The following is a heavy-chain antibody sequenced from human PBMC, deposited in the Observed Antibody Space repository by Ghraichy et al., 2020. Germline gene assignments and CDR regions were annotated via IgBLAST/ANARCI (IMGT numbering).Heavy chain of an antibody. Sequence: GGSLRLSCSASGFTFSSYAMHWVRQAPGKGLEYVSAINNNGGTTYYADSVKGRFTISRDNSKNKLYLQMGSLGAEDTAVYYCVKDRGSSGWFSDYWGQGTLVTVSS. D-gene: IGHD6-19*01. CDR3: VKDRGSSGWFSDY. CDR1: GFTFSSYA. J-gene: IGHJ4*02. CDR2: INNNGGTT. V-gene: IGHV3-64D*06.